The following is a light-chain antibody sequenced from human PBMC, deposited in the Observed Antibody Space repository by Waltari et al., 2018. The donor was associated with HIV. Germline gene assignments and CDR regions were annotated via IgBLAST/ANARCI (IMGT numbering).Light chain of an antibody. V-gene: IGLV2-14*03. CDR3: SSYTTSSTYV. CDR2: DFT. CDR1: SSDVGAYDY. Sequence: QSALTQPASVSGSPGQSITISCTGTSSDVGAYDYVSWYQQHPGKAPKGMIYDFTNRPAGCSHRLCGSKSATTASLTSSGLQAKDEADYYCSSYTTSSTYVVGTGTKGTV. J-gene: IGLJ1*01.